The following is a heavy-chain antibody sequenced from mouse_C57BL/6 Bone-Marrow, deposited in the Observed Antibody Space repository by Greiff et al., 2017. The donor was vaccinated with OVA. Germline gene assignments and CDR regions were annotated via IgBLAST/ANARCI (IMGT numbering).Heavy chain of an antibody. J-gene: IGHJ4*01. CDR1: GYTFTNYW. CDR2: IYPGGGST. D-gene: IGHD1-1*01. Sequence: VQLQQSGAELVRPGTSVKMSCKASGYTFTNYWIGWAKQRPGHGLEWIGDIYPGGGSTNYNEKFKGKATLTADKSSSTAYMQFSSLTSEDSAIYYCERSGYYGSSPLAMDYWGQGTSVTVSS. CDR3: ERSGYYGSSPLAMDY. V-gene: IGHV1-63*01.